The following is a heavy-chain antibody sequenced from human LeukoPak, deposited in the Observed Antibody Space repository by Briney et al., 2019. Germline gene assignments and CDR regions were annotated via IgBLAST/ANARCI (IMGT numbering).Heavy chain of an antibody. J-gene: IGHJ5*02. Sequence: PSETLSLTCTVSGGSISSSSYYWGWIRQPPGKGLEWIGSIYYSGSTYYNPSLKSRVTISVDTSKNQFSLKLSSVTAADTAVYYCARLRAPNWFDPWGQGTLVTVSS. CDR1: GGSISSSSYY. CDR2: IYYSGST. V-gene: IGHV4-39*01. CDR3: ARLRAPNWFDP. D-gene: IGHD3-10*01.